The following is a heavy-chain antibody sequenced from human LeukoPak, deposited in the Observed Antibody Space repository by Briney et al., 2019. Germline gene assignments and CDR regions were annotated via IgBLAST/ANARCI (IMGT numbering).Heavy chain of an antibody. V-gene: IGHV1-24*01. CDR3: ATDVASSPTNY. J-gene: IGHJ4*02. CDR1: GYTLSGLS. CDR2: FDPEDGET. Sequence: ASVKVSCKVSGYTLSGLSIHWVRQAPGKGLEWMGGFDPEDGETIYAQKFQGRVTMTEDTSTDTAYMELSSLRSEDTAVYYCATDVASSPTNYWGQGTLVTVSS. D-gene: IGHD6-13*01.